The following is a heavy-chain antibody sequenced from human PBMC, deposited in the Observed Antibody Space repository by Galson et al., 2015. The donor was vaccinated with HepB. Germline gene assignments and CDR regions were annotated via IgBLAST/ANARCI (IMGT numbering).Heavy chain of an antibody. J-gene: IGHJ1*01. CDR2: ISYDGSQD. Sequence: SLRLSCAASGFSLNNYALHWVRQAPGKGLEWVAVISYDGSQDSYADSVKGRFTITRDTSTDTVYLQMNSLKTEDTAVYYCAKALGGLSSGWFYPFFQHWGQGTLVTVSS. D-gene: IGHD6-19*01. CDR3: AKALGGLSSGWFYPFFQH. V-gene: IGHV3-30*04. CDR1: GFSLNNYA.